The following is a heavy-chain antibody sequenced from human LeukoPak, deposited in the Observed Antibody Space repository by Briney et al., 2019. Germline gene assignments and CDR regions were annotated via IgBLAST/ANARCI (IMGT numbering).Heavy chain of an antibody. V-gene: IGHV3-49*04. J-gene: IGHJ4*02. CDR1: GXTIGDDA. D-gene: IGHD6-13*01. CDR2: IRSKTYGGTT. Sequence: GGSLRLSCTTSGXTIGDDAVSWVRQAPGKGLEWIGLIRSKTYGGTTEYAASVNGRFTISSDDSKSIAYLQMNSLKTEDTAVYYCTRTYSSSWSWYFDYWGQGTLVTVSS. CDR3: TRTYSSSWSWYFDY.